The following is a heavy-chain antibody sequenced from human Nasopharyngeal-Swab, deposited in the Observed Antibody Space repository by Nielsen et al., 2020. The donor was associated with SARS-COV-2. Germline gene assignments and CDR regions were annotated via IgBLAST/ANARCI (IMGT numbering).Heavy chain of an antibody. D-gene: IGHD3-22*01. V-gene: IGHV1-46*01. Sequence: ASVKVSCKASGYTFTSYYMHWVRQAPGQGLEWMGIINPSGGSTIYAQKFQGRVTMTEDTSTDTAYMELSSLRSEDTAVYYCATDRRQYYYDSSGYYYWRGFDPWGQGTLVTVSS. CDR3: ATDRRQYYYDSSGYYYWRGFDP. CDR1: GYTFTSYY. CDR2: INPSGGST. J-gene: IGHJ5*02.